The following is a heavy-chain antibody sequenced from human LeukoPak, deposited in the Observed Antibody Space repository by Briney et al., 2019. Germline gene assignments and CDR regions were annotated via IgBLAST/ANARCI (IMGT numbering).Heavy chain of an antibody. Sequence: SETLSLTCTVSGGSISSYYWSWIRQPPGKGLEWIGYIYYSGSTNYNPSLKSRVTISVDTSKNQFSLKLSSVTAADTAVYYCARMGYGDYSPDYFDYWGQGTLVTVSS. CDR3: ARMGYGDYSPDYFDY. J-gene: IGHJ4*02. CDR2: IYYSGST. D-gene: IGHD4-17*01. V-gene: IGHV4-59*01. CDR1: GGSISSYY.